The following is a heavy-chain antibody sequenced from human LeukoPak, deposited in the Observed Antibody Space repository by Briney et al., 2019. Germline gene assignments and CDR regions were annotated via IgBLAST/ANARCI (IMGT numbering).Heavy chain of an antibody. CDR2: INPNSGGT. D-gene: IGHD2-2*02. CDR1: GYTFTSYY. Sequence: ASVKVSCKASGYTFTSYYMHWVRQAPGQGLEWMGWINPNSGGTNYAQKFQGRVTMTRDTSISTAYMELSRLRSDDTAVYYCARLDIVVVPAAKPDGYYYYYMDVWGKGTTVTVSS. V-gene: IGHV1-2*02. J-gene: IGHJ6*03. CDR3: ARLDIVVVPAAKPDGYYYYYMDV.